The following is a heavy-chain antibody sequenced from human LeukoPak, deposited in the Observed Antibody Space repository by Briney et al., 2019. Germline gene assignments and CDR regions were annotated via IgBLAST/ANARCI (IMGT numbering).Heavy chain of an antibody. CDR2: IKQDGSDK. D-gene: IGHD1-14*01. V-gene: IGHV3-7*01. CDR3: AREVWGPEY. Sequence: ETLSLTCTVSGGSISSSDYYWGWVRQAPGKGLEWVGNIKQDGSDKNYMDSVKGRFTISRDNTKNSVYLQMSSLRAEDTAVYYCAREVWGPEYWGQGTLVTVSS. J-gene: IGHJ4*02. CDR1: GGSISSSDYY.